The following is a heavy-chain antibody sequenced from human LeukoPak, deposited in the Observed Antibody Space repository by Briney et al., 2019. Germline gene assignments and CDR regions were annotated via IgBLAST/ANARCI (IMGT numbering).Heavy chain of an antibody. V-gene: IGHV1-2*02. J-gene: IGHJ4*02. CDR2: INPNSGGT. CDR3: ASHHGRCMAVAGTEVY. D-gene: IGHD6-19*01. CDR1: GYTFTGYY. Sequence: ASVKVSCKASGYTFTGYYMHWVRQAPGQGREWMGWINPNSGGTNYAQKFQGRVTMTRDTSISTAYMELSRLRSDDTAVYYCASHHGRCMAVAGTEVYWGQGTLVTVSS.